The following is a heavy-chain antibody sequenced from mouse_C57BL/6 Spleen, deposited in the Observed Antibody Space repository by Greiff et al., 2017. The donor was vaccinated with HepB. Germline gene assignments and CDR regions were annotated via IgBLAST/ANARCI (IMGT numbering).Heavy chain of an antibody. CDR2: IDPETGGT. D-gene: IGHD1-1*01. CDR3: TRSRNCYGNSYESYFDY. J-gene: IGHJ2*01. CDR1: GYTFTDYD. Sequence: QVQLQQSGAELVRPGASVTLSCTASGYTFTDYDMHWVKQRPVHGLEWIGAIDPETGGTAYNQKFKGKAILTADKSSSTAYMELRSLTSEDSAVDYCTRSRNCYGNSYESYFDYWGQGTTLTVSS. V-gene: IGHV1-15*01.